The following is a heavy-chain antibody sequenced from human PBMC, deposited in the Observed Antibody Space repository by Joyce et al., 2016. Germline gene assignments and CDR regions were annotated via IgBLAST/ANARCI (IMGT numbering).Heavy chain of an antibody. CDR3: GRDRSIFGVGIIGYGMDV. Sequence: EEQLVESGGGLVQSGRSLRLSCAASGFTFGDYAMHWVRQVPGKGLEWVSGISWNSGYIGYADSVKGRFTISRDNAKNSLYLQMNSLRTEDTDLYYCGRDRSIFGVGIIGYGMDVWGQGTTVTVSS. CDR1: GFTFGDYA. CDR2: ISWNSGYI. D-gene: IGHD3-3*01. V-gene: IGHV3-9*01. J-gene: IGHJ6*02.